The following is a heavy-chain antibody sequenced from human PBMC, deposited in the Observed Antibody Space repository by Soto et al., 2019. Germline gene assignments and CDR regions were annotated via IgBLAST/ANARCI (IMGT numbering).Heavy chain of an antibody. Sequence: QVQLVESGGGVVQPGRSLRLSCAASGFTFSSYGMHWVRQAPGKGLEWVAVIWYDGSNKYYADSVKGRFTISRDNSKNTLYLQMNSLRAEDTAVYYCAREYNWNDLRGYYYYGMDVWGQGTTVTVSS. D-gene: IGHD1-20*01. CDR1: GFTFSSYG. V-gene: IGHV3-33*01. CDR2: IWYDGSNK. J-gene: IGHJ6*02. CDR3: AREYNWNDLRGYYYYGMDV.